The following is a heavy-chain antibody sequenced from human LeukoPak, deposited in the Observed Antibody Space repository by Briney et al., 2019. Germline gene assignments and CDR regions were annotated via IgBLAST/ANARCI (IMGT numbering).Heavy chain of an antibody. CDR1: GFTFSSHG. V-gene: IGHV3-NL1*01. CDR2: IYRGGST. J-gene: IGHJ4*02. CDR3: ARNEDYFDY. Sequence: GGSLRLSCAASGFTFSSHGMHWVRQAPGKGLEWVSVIYRGGSTYYADSVKGRFTISRDNSKNTLYLQMNSLRAEDTAVYYCARNEDYFDYWGQGTLVTVFS.